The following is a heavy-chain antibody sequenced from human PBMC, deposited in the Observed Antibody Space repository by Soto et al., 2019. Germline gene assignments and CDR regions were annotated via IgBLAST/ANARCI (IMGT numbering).Heavy chain of an antibody. Sequence: QMQLVESGGGVVQPGRSLRLSCAASGFTFSSYGMHWVRQAPGKGLEWVAVIWYDGSNKYYADSVKGRFTISRDNSKNTLYLQMNSLRAEDTAVYCCARETSPPTSDDAFDIWGQGTMVTVSS. D-gene: IGHD6-6*01. CDR1: GFTFSSYG. CDR2: IWYDGSNK. CDR3: ARETSPPTSDDAFDI. J-gene: IGHJ3*02. V-gene: IGHV3-33*01.